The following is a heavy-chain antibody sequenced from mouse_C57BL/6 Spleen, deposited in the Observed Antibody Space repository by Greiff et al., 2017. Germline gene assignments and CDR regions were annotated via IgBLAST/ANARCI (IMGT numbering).Heavy chain of an antibody. J-gene: IGHJ1*03. V-gene: IGHV1-81*01. CDR2: INPRSGNT. CDR3: AGRDVRRYQYLDG. CDR1: GYTFTSYS. D-gene: IGHD1-1*01. Sequence: VQLQQPGAELARPGASVKLSCKASGYTFTSYSICWVKQRTGLGLEWIGEINPRSGNTHYNEKFKGKATLTADKSSSTAYMELRSLTSEDSAVYYCAGRDVRRYQYLDGWGTGTSVTVSS.